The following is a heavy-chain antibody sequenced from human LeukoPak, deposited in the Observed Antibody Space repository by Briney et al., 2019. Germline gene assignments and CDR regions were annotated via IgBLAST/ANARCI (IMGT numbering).Heavy chain of an antibody. Sequence: ASVKVSCKASGYXFTGYYMHWVRQAPGQGLEWMGWINPISGGTGYAQKFQGRVTMTRDTSINTAYMELSRLTSDDTAVYYCARITDSMIRGVDFDYWGQGTLVAVSS. D-gene: IGHD3-10*01. CDR1: GYXFTGYY. CDR3: ARITDSMIRGVDFDY. J-gene: IGHJ4*02. V-gene: IGHV1-2*02. CDR2: INPISGGT.